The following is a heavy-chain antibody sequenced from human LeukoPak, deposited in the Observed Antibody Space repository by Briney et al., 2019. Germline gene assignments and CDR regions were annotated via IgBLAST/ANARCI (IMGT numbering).Heavy chain of an antibody. D-gene: IGHD4-17*01. J-gene: IGHJ4*02. Sequence: GGSLRLSCAASGFTVSSNYMSWVRQVPGKRLEWVSVIYSGGSTYYADSVKGRFTISRDNSKNTLYLQMNSLRAEDTAVYYCARDGYGDYGPFDYWGQGTLVTVSS. CDR3: ARDGYGDYGPFDY. V-gene: IGHV3-53*01. CDR2: IYSGGST. CDR1: GFTVSSNY.